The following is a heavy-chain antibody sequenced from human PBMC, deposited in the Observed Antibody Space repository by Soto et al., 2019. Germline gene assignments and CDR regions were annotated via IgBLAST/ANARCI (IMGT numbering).Heavy chain of an antibody. J-gene: IGHJ3*02. CDR1: GFTFSSYG. CDR3: ARDYGDYAFDI. V-gene: IGHV3-33*01. CDR2: IWYDGSNK. D-gene: IGHD2-21*02. Sequence: QPGGSLRLSCAASGFTFSSYGMHWVRQAPGKGLEWVAVIWYDGSNKYYADSVKGRFTISRDNSKNTLYLQMNSLRAEDTAVYYCARDYGDYAFDIWGQGTMVTVSS.